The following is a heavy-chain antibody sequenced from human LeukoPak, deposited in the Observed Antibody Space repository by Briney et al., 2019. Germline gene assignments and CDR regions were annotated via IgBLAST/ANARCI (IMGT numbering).Heavy chain of an antibody. D-gene: IGHD3-3*01. CDR1: GYIFSNYG. CDR2: VNTHNGDT. CDR3: ARDRQLRFLEWLPDAFDF. Sequence: GASVKASCKTSGYIFSNYGLNWVRQAPGQGLEWVGWVNTHNGDTHYAQKLQGRVTVATDTSATTAYMELRSLTSDDTAIYHCARDRQLRFLEWLPDAFDFWGQGTMVTVFS. J-gene: IGHJ3*01. V-gene: IGHV1-18*01.